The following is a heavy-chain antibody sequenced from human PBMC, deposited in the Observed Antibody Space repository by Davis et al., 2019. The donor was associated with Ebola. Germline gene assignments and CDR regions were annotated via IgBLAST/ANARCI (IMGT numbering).Heavy chain of an antibody. V-gene: IGHV4-61*01. Sequence: SETLSLTCTVSGGSVSSGSYYWSWIRQPPGKGLEWVGSIYYSGSTNYNPALKSLVTIPGDTSKNQFSLKLSPVTAADTAVYYCAKELRTVTTKWVFDYWGQGTLVTVSS. CDR3: AKELRTVTTKWVFDY. D-gene: IGHD4-11*01. J-gene: IGHJ4*02. CDR1: GGSVSSGSYY. CDR2: IYYSGST.